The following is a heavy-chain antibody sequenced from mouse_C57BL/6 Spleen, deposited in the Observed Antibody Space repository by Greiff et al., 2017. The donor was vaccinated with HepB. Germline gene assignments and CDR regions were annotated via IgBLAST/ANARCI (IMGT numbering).Heavy chain of an antibody. V-gene: IGHV2-2*01. CDR3: ARTDLYDGYAMDY. CDR2: IWSGGST. D-gene: IGHD2-12*01. Sequence: VKLMESGPGLVQPSQSLSITCTVSGFSLTSYGVHWVRQSPGKGLEWLGVIWSGGSTDYNAAFISRLSISKDNSKSQVFFKMNSLQADDTAIYYCARTDLYDGYAMDYWGQGTSVTVSS. J-gene: IGHJ4*01. CDR1: GFSLTSYG.